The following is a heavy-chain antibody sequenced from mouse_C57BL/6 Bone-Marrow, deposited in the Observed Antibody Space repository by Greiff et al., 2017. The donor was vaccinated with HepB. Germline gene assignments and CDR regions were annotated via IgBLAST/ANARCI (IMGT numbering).Heavy chain of an antibody. D-gene: IGHD1-1*01. J-gene: IGHJ1*03. CDR3: TRDQGYYGRSWYFDV. CDR1: GFTFGSYA. Sequence: EVKVVESGEGLVKPGGSLKLSCAASGFTFGSYAMSWVRQTPEKRLEWVAYISSGGDYIYYADTVKGRFTISRDNARNTLYLQMSSLKSEDTAMYYCTRDQGYYGRSWYFDVWGTGTTVTVSS. CDR2: ISSGGDYI. V-gene: IGHV5-9-1*02.